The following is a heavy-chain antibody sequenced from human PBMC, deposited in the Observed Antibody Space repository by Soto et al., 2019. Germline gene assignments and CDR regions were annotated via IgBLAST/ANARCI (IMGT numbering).Heavy chain of an antibody. J-gene: IGHJ6*02. CDR2: INPSGGST. D-gene: IGHD2-2*01. CDR3: ARGHCSSTSCYGSDYYYGLDV. Sequence: ASVKVSCKASGYTFTSYYMHWVRQAPGQGLEWMGIINPSGGSTSYAQKFQGRVTMTRDTSTSTVYMELSRLRSDDTAVYYCARGHCSSTSCYGSDYYYGLDVWGQGTTVTVSS. CDR1: GYTFTSYY. V-gene: IGHV1-46*01.